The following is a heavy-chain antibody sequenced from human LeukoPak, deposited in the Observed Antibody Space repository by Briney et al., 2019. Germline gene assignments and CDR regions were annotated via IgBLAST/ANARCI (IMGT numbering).Heavy chain of an antibody. CDR1: GGSISSSSYY. Sequence: SETLSLTCTVSGGSISSSSYYWGWIRQPPGKGLEWIGSIYYSGSTYYNPSLKSRVTISVDTSKNQFSLKLSSVTAADTAVYYCARGSYYYGSGSYELDYWGQGTLVIVSS. J-gene: IGHJ4*02. CDR3: ARGSYYYGSGSYELDY. V-gene: IGHV4-39*07. D-gene: IGHD3-10*01. CDR2: IYYSGST.